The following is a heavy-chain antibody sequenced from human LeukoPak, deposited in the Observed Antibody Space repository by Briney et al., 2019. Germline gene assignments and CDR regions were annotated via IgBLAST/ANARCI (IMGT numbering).Heavy chain of an antibody. CDR3: VRSTMGVRRINDF. Sequence: ASVTVSFKASGYIFTNYDINWVRQATGQRLAWMGWMNPDSGNRGCPQKFQGRLTMTRDTSITTAYMELSSLTSDDTAMYYCVRSTMGVRRINDFWGQGSLVTVSS. CDR2: MNPDSGNR. D-gene: IGHD3-10*01. J-gene: IGHJ4*02. CDR1: GYIFTNYD. V-gene: IGHV1-8*01.